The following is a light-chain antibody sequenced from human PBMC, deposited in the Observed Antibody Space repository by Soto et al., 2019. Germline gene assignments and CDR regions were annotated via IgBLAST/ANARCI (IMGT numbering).Light chain of an antibody. Sequence: DVQMTHSPSSLSASVGHRVTITCRASQGISTYLNWYQQKPGKAPKLLIYDASSLQSGVPSRFSGSGSETDFTLTISSLQPEDFATYSCQQSYSTTWTFGQGTKVDIK. CDR2: DAS. CDR3: QQSYSTTWT. V-gene: IGKV1-39*01. CDR1: QGISTY. J-gene: IGKJ1*01.